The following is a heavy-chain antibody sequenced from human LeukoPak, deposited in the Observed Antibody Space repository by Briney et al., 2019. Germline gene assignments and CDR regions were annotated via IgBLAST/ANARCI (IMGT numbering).Heavy chain of an antibody. V-gene: IGHV3-74*01. CDR2: INSDGSIT. J-gene: IGHJ4*02. D-gene: IGHD4-11*01. Sequence: GGSLRLSCAAPGFTLSGYWMHWVRQAPGKGLVWVSRINSDGSITNYADSVKGRFTISRDNAKNTLYLQMNSLTADDTAVYYCAGTTTTCCNYWGQGTLVTVSS. CDR3: AGTTTTCCNY. CDR1: GFTLSGYW.